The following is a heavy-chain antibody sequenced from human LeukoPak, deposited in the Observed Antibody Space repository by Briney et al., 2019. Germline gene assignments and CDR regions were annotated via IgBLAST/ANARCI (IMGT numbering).Heavy chain of an antibody. Sequence: GESLKNSCKASGYSFSTYWIAWVRQMSGEGLEWMGIIYPGDSDTRYSPSFQGQVTISADKSISTAYLQWSSLKASDTAMYYCARLYSSSWSGYFDYWGQGTLVTVSS. V-gene: IGHV5-51*01. J-gene: IGHJ4*02. D-gene: IGHD6-13*01. CDR1: GYSFSTYW. CDR2: IYPGDSDT. CDR3: ARLYSSSWSGYFDY.